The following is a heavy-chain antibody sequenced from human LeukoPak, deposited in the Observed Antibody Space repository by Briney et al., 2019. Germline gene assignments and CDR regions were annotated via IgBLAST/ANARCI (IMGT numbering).Heavy chain of an antibody. Sequence: PGGSLRLSCAASGFTFGIYWMNWVRQAPGRGLEWVASMKPDGSETNYLDSVKGRFTISRGNAKNSLYLQMNSLRVEDTAIYYCAKARPGDTFDYWGQGTLVTVSS. V-gene: IGHV3-7*01. CDR1: GFTFGIYW. CDR2: MKPDGSET. D-gene: IGHD3-10*01. CDR3: AKARPGDTFDY. J-gene: IGHJ4*02.